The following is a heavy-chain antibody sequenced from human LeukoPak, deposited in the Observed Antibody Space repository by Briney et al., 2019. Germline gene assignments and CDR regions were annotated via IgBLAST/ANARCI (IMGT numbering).Heavy chain of an antibody. CDR1: GGTFSSYA. D-gene: IGHD3-9*01. J-gene: IGHJ4*02. CDR2: IIPIFGTA. CDR3: AREGYYDILTGYQYYFDY. V-gene: IGHV1-69*06. Sequence: GSSVKVSCKASGGTFSSYAISWVRQAPGQGLEWMGGIIPIFGTANYAQKFQGRATITADKSTSTAYMELSGLRSEDTAVYYCAREGYYDILTGYQYYFDYWGQGTLVTVSS.